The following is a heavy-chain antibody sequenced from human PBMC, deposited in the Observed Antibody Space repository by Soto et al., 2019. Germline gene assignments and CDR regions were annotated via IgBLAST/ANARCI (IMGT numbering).Heavy chain of an antibody. V-gene: IGHV4-4*07. Sequence: SEILSLTCTVSGGSIGTYYWTWIRQPAGKGLEWIGRIHTSGGANYNPSLKSRVTMSVDTSKNQFSLNLGSVTAADTAVYFCVRDXMLRVRPPARYYFGLDVWGQGTTVTVSS. CDR3: VRDXMLRVRPPARYYFGLDV. CDR1: GGSIGTYY. D-gene: IGHD3-10*01. CDR2: IHTSGGA. J-gene: IGHJ6*02.